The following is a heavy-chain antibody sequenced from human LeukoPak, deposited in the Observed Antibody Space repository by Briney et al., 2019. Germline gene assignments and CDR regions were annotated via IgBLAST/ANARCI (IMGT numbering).Heavy chain of an antibody. D-gene: IGHD2-15*01. CDR2: ISGSGGDT. CDR3: ARDPPKVANDAFDI. Sequence: PGGSLRLSCAASGFTFSNFLMTWVRQAPGKGPEWVSAISGSGGDTYYADSVKGRFTISRDNSKNTLYLQMNSLRAEDTAVYYCARDPPKVANDAFDIWGQGTMVTVSS. CDR1: GFTFSNFL. J-gene: IGHJ3*02. V-gene: IGHV3-23*01.